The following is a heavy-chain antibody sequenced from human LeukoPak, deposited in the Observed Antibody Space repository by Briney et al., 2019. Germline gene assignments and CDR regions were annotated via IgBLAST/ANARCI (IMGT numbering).Heavy chain of an antibody. CDR3: ARDGPQSLEWLFLDY. CDR1: GYSISSGYY. Sequence: PSETLSLTCTVSGYSISSGYYWGWIRQPPGKGLEWIGSIYHSGSTYYNPSLKSRVTISVDTSKNQFSLKLSSVTAADTAVYYCARDGPQSLEWLFLDYWGQGTLVTVSS. D-gene: IGHD3-3*01. J-gene: IGHJ4*02. CDR2: IYHSGST. V-gene: IGHV4-38-2*02.